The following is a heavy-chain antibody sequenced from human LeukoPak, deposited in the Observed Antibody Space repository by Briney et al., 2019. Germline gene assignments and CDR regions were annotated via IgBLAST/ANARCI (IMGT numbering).Heavy chain of an antibody. CDR1: GGSISSGSYN. CDR3: ARHGRSSWLNWFDP. CDR2: VSYSGNT. D-gene: IGHD6-13*01. Sequence: PSETLSLTCTVSGGSISSGSYNWGWIRQPPRKGLEWIGSVSYSGNTYYNPSLKSRVTMSVDTSKNQFSLNLSSVTAADRAVYYCARHGRSSWLNWFDPWGHGTQVTVSS. V-gene: IGHV4-39*01. J-gene: IGHJ5*02.